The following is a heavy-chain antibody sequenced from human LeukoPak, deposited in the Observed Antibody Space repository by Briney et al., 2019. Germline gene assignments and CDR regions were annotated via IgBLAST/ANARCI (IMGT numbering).Heavy chain of an antibody. CDR1: GGSISSYY. Sequence: KASGTLSLTCTVSGGSISSYYWSWIRQPPEKGLEWIGYIYYSGSTNYNPSLESRVTISVDTSKNLLSLKLNSVTAADTAVYYCARLMGSTSRVFDYWGQGTLVTVSS. D-gene: IGHD2-2*01. V-gene: IGHV4-59*01. J-gene: IGHJ4*02. CDR3: ARLMGSTSRVFDY. CDR2: IYYSGST.